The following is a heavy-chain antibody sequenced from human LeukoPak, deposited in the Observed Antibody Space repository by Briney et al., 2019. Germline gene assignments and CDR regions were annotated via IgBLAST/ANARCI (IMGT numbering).Heavy chain of an antibody. CDR1: GGSISSYY. CDR3: ARVPWELLSYYFDY. V-gene: IGHV4-39*01. D-gene: IGHD1-26*01. J-gene: IGHJ4*02. CDR2: IYYSGST. Sequence: SETLSLTCTVSGGSISSYYWGWIRQPPGKGLEWIGSIYYSGSTYYNPSLKSRVTISVDTSKNQFSLKLSSVTAADTAVYYCARVPWELLSYYFDYWGQGTLVTVSS.